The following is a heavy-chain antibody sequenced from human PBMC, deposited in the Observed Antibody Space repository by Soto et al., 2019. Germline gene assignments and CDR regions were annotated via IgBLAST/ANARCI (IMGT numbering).Heavy chain of an antibody. CDR1: CGSISSSSYY. CDR2: IYYSGST. CDR3: ARRGNTMVRESYYYYGMDV. D-gene: IGHD3-10*01. V-gene: IGHV4-39*01. Sequence: SETLPLTCTVSCGSISSSSYYWGWIRQPPGKGLEWIGSIYYSGSTYYSPSLKSRVTISVGTSKNQFSLKLSSVTAADTAVYYCARRGNTMVRESYYYYGMDVWGQGTTVTVSS. J-gene: IGHJ6*02.